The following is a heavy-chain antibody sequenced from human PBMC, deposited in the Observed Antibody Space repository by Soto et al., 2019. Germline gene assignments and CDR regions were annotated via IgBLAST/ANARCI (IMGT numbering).Heavy chain of an antibody. D-gene: IGHD3-16*01. CDR2: IYWDDDE. V-gene: IGHV2-5*02. CDR1: GFSLTTDGVG. Sequence: SGPTLVNPTQTLTLTCTFSGFSLTTDGVGVGWVRQPPGEALERLALIYWDDDERYSPSLKTRLTITKDTSKNQVVLTMTNMDPVDSATYYCARCRNPIIQDGQVGDFDYLGHGNLLTVSS. J-gene: IGHJ4*01. CDR3: ARCRNPIIQDGQVGDFDY.